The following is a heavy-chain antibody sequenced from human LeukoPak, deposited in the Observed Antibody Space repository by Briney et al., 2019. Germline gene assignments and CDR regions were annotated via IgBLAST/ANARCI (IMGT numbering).Heavy chain of an antibody. CDR1: GYTFTGYY. CDR3: ARNIWFGESADVFDI. J-gene: IGHJ3*02. D-gene: IGHD3-10*01. Sequence: ASVKVSCKASGYTFTGYYMHWVRQPPGQGLEWVGWINPNSGGTNYAQKFQGRVTMTMDKSIRTSYMELSRLTSDDTAVYYCARNIWFGESADVFDIWGEGTMVTVSS. CDR2: INPNSGGT. V-gene: IGHV1-2*02.